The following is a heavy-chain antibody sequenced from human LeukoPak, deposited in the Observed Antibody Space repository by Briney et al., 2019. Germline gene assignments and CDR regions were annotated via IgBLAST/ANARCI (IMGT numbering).Heavy chain of an antibody. V-gene: IGHV1-69*05. D-gene: IGHD6-13*01. J-gene: IGHJ6*03. CDR1: GGTFSSYA. CDR2: IIPIFGTA. CDR3: ARSRVAAAGLYYYYMDV. Sequence: SVKVSCKASGGTFSSYAISWVRQAPGQGLEWMGGIIPIFGTANYAQKFQGRVTITTDESTSTAYMELSSLRSEDTAVYYCARSRVAAAGLYYYYMDVWGKGTTVTVSS.